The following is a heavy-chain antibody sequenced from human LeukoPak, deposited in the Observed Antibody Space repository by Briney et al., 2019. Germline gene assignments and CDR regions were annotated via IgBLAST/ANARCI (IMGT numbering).Heavy chain of an antibody. V-gene: IGHV3-48*03. Sequence: GGSLRLSCAASGFTFRNYEMNWVRQAPGKGLEWGSYISSSSRTTYYEDSVKGRFTMSRDTAKNSLYLQMNSVRAEDTAVYYCASGRSGNCLGPDCDNWFDPWGQGTLVTVSS. CDR2: ISSSSRTT. CDR3: ASGRSGNCLGPDCDNWFDP. D-gene: IGHD3-10*01. J-gene: IGHJ5*02. CDR1: GFTFRNYE.